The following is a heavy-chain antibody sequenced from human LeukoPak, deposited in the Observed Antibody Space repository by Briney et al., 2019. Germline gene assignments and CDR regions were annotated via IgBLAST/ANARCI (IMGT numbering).Heavy chain of an antibody. J-gene: IGHJ4*02. Sequence: SVKVSCKASGGTFSSYAISWVRQAPGQGLEWMGRIIPIFGIANYAQKFQGRVTITADKSTSTAYMEPSSLRSEDTAVYYCARDVLSSRYDSSGMGSFDYWGQGTLVTVSS. D-gene: IGHD3-22*01. CDR1: GGTFSSYA. CDR3: ARDVLSSRYDSSGMGSFDY. V-gene: IGHV1-69*04. CDR2: IIPIFGIA.